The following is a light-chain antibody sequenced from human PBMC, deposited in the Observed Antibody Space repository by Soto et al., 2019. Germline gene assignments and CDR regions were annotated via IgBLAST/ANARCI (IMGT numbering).Light chain of an antibody. CDR3: QQYAGSPRT. Sequence: EIVWTQSPGTLSLSPGERATLSGRGSRSVSSRSLAWYQQKPGQAPRLLISDASNRAADIPDRFSGSGSGTDFTLTINRLEPEDFAVYYCQQYAGSPRTCGQGTKGDIK. CDR2: DAS. V-gene: IGKV3-20*01. J-gene: IGKJ1*01. CDR1: RSVSSRS.